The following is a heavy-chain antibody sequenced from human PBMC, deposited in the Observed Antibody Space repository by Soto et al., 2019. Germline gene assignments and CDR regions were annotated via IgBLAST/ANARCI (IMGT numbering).Heavy chain of an antibody. CDR1: GYSFTCYY. CDR2: INPNSGGT. J-gene: IGHJ3*02. D-gene: IGHD4-17*01. Sequence: ASVKVSCKASGYSFTCYYMRWVRQAPGQGLEWLGWINPNSGGTNYAQKFQGWVTMTRDTSISTAYMELSRLRSDDTAVYYCARGTNYGDYETRASDAFDIWGQGTMVTVSS. CDR3: ARGTNYGDYETRASDAFDI. V-gene: IGHV1-2*04.